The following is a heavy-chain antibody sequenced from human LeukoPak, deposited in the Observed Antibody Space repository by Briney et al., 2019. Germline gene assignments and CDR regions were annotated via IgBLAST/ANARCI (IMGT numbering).Heavy chain of an antibody. D-gene: IGHD6-19*01. V-gene: IGHV4-30-4*01. CDR1: GGSISSDDYY. CDR3: ASYQSIAVQFDY. CDR2: ISYSGST. J-gene: IGHJ4*02. Sequence: SETLSLTCTVSGGSISSDDYYWSWIRQPPGKGLEWIGYISYSGSTYYNPSFKSRLTMSVDTSKNQFSLKLTSVTAADTAVYYCASYQSIAVQFDYWGQGTLVTVSS.